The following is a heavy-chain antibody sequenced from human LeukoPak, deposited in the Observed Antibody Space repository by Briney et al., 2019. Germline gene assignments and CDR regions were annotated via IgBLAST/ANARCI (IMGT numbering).Heavy chain of an antibody. CDR1: GFTFHRLW. CDR2: ISPDGSTT. Sequence: GSLRPFCAASGFTFHRLWVAWGRQAPGEGLVWVSRISPDGSTTGHADSVKGRFTTSRDNAKNTLFLQMNSLRAEDTAVYYCTRDFDFSSAIWGQGTLVTVSS. D-gene: IGHD3-3*01. CDR3: TRDFDFSSAI. J-gene: IGHJ4*02. V-gene: IGHV3-74*01.